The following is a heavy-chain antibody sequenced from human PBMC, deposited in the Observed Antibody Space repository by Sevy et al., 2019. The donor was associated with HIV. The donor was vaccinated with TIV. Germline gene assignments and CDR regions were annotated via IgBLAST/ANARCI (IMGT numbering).Heavy chain of an antibody. V-gene: IGHV3-30*04. CDR2: ISYDGSNK. Sequence: GGSRRLSCAASGFTFTTYNMHWVRQTPGKGLEWVAVISYDGSNKFYADSVKGRFTISRDNSKNTLDLQMNSLSSEDTAIYYCARSPIGVGIFFDYWGQGTLVTVSS. CDR3: ARSPIGVGIFFDY. D-gene: IGHD6-19*01. CDR1: GFTFTTYN. J-gene: IGHJ4*02.